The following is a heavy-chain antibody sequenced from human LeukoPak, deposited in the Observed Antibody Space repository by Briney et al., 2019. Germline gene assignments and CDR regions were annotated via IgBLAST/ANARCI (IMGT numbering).Heavy chain of an antibody. V-gene: IGHV1-46*01. Sequence: ASVKVSCKASGYTFTSHYMHWVRQAPGQGLEWMGIINPSGGSTSYAQKFQGRVTMTRDTSTSTVYMELSSLRSEDTAVYYCARSRTYSYGPRGYFDYWGQGTLVTVSS. CDR1: GYTFTSHY. CDR3: ARSRTYSYGPRGYFDY. J-gene: IGHJ4*02. D-gene: IGHD5-18*01. CDR2: INPSGGST.